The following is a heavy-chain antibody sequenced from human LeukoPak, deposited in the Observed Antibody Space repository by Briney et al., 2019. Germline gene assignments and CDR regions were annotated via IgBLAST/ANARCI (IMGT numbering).Heavy chain of an antibody. CDR3: AREVTASSFDI. CDR1: GFSFSDYW. Sequence: GGSLRLSCAASGFSFSDYWMSWVRQAPGRGLEWVGNINQDGSQNSSADSVKGRFTISRDNAKNSLYLQMNSLGAEDTALYYCAREVTASSFDILGQGTMVTVSS. CDR2: INQDGSQN. D-gene: IGHD2-21*02. V-gene: IGHV3-7*01. J-gene: IGHJ3*02.